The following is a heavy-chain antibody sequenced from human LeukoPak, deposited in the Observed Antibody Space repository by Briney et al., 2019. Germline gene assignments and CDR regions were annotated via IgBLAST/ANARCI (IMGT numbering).Heavy chain of an antibody. J-gene: IGHJ4*02. CDR3: ARGVGATTSTPGDY. Sequence: GGSLRLSCAASGFTFSSYSMNWVRQAPGKGLKWVSYISSSSSTIYYADSVKGRFTISRDNAKNSLYLQMNSLRAEDTAVYYCARGVGATTSTPGDYWGQGTLVTVSS. CDR2: ISSSSSTI. CDR1: GFTFSSYS. V-gene: IGHV3-48*01. D-gene: IGHD1-26*01.